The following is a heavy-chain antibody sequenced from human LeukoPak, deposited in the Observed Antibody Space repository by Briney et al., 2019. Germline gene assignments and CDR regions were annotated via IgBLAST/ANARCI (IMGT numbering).Heavy chain of an antibody. CDR2: IYYSGST. J-gene: IGHJ3*02. CDR3: AREGRPSPAFDI. CDR1: GGSISSYY. V-gene: IGHV4-59*01. Sequence: PSETLSLTCTVSGGSISSYYWSWIRQPPGKGPEWIGYIYYSGSTNYNPSLKSRVTISVDTSKNQFSLKLSSVTAADTAVYYCAREGRPSPAFDIWGQGTMVTVSS.